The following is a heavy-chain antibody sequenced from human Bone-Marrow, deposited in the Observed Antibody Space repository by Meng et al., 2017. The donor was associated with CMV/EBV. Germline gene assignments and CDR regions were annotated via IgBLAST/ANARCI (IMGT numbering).Heavy chain of an antibody. V-gene: IGHV3-11*04. CDR2: ISSSGSTI. Sequence: GESLKISCAASGFTFSDYYMSWIRQAPGKGLEWVSYISSSGSTIYYADSVKGRFTISRDNSKNTLYLQMNSLRAEDTAVYYCAREDASAFDIWGQGTMVTVSS. D-gene: IGHD2-2*01. J-gene: IGHJ3*02. CDR1: GFTFSDYY. CDR3: AREDASAFDI.